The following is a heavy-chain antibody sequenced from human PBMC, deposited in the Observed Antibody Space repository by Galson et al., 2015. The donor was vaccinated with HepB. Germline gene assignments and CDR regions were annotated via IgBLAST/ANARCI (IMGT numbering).Heavy chain of an antibody. D-gene: IGHD3-16*01. CDR1: GYTFTNYN. CDR3: ARGGRGLMPYNWFDS. CDR2: MNPKSGDT. Sequence: SVKVSCKASGYTFTNYNINWVRQATGLGLEWMGWMNPKSGDTGSAQKFQGRVSMTRDTSISIVYMELSSLGSEDTAVYYCARGGRGLMPYNWFDSWGQGTRVTVSS. J-gene: IGHJ5*01. V-gene: IGHV1-8*01.